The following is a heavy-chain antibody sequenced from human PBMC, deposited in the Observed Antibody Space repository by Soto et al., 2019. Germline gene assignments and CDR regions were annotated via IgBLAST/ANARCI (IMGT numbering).Heavy chain of an antibody. V-gene: IGHV1-69*13. CDR2: IIPIFGTA. D-gene: IGHD3-22*01. CDR1: GGIFSSYA. Sequence: ASVKVSCKDSGGIFSSYAISWVRQAPGQGLEWMGGIIPIFGTAYYAQKFQGRVTTTADESTNTAYMELSSMRSEDKAMYYCARGGSGYVWFNEFWGPGALVTVSS. J-gene: IGHJ4*02. CDR3: ARGGSGYVWFNEF.